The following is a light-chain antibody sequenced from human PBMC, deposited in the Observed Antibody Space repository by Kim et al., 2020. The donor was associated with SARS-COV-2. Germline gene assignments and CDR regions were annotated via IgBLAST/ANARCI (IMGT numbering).Light chain of an antibody. CDR2: GKK. Sequence: SELTQDPAVSVALGQTVRITCQGDSLRNYYASWYQQKPGQAPALVFYGKKKRPSGIPDRFSGSSSGNTASLTITGAQAEDEADYYCNSRDSSGFGGGTKVTVL. CDR1: SLRNYY. V-gene: IGLV3-19*01. CDR3: NSRDSSG. J-gene: IGLJ3*02.